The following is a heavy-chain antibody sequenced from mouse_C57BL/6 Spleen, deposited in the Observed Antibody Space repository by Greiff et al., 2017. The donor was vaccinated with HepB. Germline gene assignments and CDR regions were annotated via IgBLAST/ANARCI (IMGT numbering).Heavy chain of an antibody. J-gene: IGHJ2*01. CDR2: IYPGSGST. V-gene: IGHV1-55*01. Sequence: VQLQQSGAELVKLGASVKMSCKASGYTFTSYWITWVKLRPGQGLEWIGDIYPGSGSTNYNEKFKSKATLTVDTSSSTAYMQLSSLTSEDSAVYYWAKALEGDYWGQGTTLTVSS. CDR1: GYTFTSYW. CDR3: AKALEGDY.